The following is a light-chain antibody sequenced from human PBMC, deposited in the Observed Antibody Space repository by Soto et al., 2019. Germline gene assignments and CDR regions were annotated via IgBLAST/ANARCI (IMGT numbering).Light chain of an antibody. Sequence: NFMLTQPHSVSESPGKTVTISCTRSSGSIARNYVQWYQQRPGSAPTTVIYEDNQRRSGVPDRFSGSIDSSSNSASLTISGLKTEDEADYYCQSYDSSNHVVFGGGTKLTVL. CDR3: QSYDSSNHVV. V-gene: IGLV6-57*04. CDR1: SGSIARNY. CDR2: EDN. J-gene: IGLJ2*01.